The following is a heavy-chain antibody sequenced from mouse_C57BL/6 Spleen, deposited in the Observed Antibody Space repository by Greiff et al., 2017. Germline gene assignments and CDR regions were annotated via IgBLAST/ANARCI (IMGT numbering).Heavy chain of an antibody. J-gene: IGHJ2*01. D-gene: IGHD1-1*02. V-gene: IGHV1-62-2*01. CDR2: FYPGSGSI. CDR3: ASHEAGNCFDY. Sequence: VQLQQSGAELVKPGASVKLSCKASGYTFTEYTIHWVKQRSGQGLEWIGWFYPGSGSIKYNEKFKDKATLTADKTSHPVYMELSRLTSEDAAGYFCASHEAGNCFDYWGQGTTVTVSS. CDR1: GYTFTEYT.